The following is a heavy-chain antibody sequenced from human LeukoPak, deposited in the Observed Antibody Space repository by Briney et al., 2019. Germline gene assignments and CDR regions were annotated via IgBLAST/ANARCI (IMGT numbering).Heavy chain of an antibody. CDR2: FDPEDGET. V-gene: IGHV1-24*01. CDR3: ATRRFGELLLGY. CDR1: GYTFTSYG. Sequence: ASVKVSCKASGYTFTSYGISWVRQAPGQGLEWMGGFDPEDGETIYAQKFQGRVTMTEDTSTDTAYMELSSLRSEDTAVYYCATRRFGELLLGYWGQGTLVTVSS. J-gene: IGHJ4*02. D-gene: IGHD3-10*01.